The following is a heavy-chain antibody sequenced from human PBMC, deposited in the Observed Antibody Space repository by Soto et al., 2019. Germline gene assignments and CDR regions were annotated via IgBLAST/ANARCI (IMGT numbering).Heavy chain of an antibody. D-gene: IGHD6-13*01. CDR3: ARGPTDTRIAAADYWFDP. CDR1: GGTFSSYA. V-gene: IGHV1-69*01. Sequence: QVQLVQSGAEVKKPGSSVKVSCKASGGTFSSYAISWVRQAPGQGLEWMGGIIPIFGTANYAQKFQGRVTITADESTSTAYMELSSLRSEDTAVYYCARGPTDTRIAAADYWFDPWGQGTLVTVSS. J-gene: IGHJ5*02. CDR2: IIPIFGTA.